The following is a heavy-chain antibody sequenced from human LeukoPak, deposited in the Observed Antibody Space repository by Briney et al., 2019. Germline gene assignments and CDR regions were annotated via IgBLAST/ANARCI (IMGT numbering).Heavy chain of an antibody. J-gene: IGHJ4*02. CDR3: ARGYLREPFDS. D-gene: IGHD1-14*01. V-gene: IGHV3-53*01. CDR1: GFTVSTNY. CDR2: VYSGGST. Sequence: GGSLRLSCAAFGFTVSTNYMSWARQAPGKGLEWVSVVYSGGSTHYADSVKGRFTISRDNSKNTLYLQMNRLRGEDTAVYYCARGYLREPFDSWGQGTPVIVSS.